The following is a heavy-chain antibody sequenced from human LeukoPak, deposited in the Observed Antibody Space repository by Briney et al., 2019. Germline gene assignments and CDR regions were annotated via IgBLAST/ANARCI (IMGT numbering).Heavy chain of an antibody. CDR2: IYSGGST. J-gene: IGHJ4*02. V-gene: IGHV3-53*01. D-gene: IGHD1-26*01. CDR1: GFTVSSNY. Sequence: GGSLRLSCAASGFTVSSNYMSWVRQAPGKGLEWVSVIYSGGSTYYADSVKGRFTISRDNSKNTLYLQMNSLRAEDTAVCYCARGGGSYYGSYFDYWGQGTLVTVSS. CDR3: ARGGGSYYGSYFDY.